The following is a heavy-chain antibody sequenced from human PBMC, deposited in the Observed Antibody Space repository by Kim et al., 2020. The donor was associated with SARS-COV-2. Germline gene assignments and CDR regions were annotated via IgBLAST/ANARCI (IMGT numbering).Heavy chain of an antibody. CDR2: ISYDGSNK. V-gene: IGHV3-30-3*01. CDR3: ARDRNYYDSSGYYYPRYYYYYGMDV. Sequence: GRSLRLSCAASGFTFSSYAMHWVRQAPRKGLEWVAVISYDGSNKYYADSVKGRFTISRDNSKNTLYLQMNSLRAEDTAVYYCARDRNYYDSSGYYYPRYYYYYGMDVWGQGTTVTVSS. J-gene: IGHJ6*02. CDR1: GFTFSSYA. D-gene: IGHD3-22*01.